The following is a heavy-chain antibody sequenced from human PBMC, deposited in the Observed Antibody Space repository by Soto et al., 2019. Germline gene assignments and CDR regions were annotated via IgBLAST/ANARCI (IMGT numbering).Heavy chain of an antibody. Sequence: EVYLVEAGGGVVRPGGSLRLSCAASGFGFDEYGMSWVRQGPGKGLEWVSTINRHGDSTAYADSVKGRFTISRDNAKNSLYLQMNGLRAEDTAFYYCARDHRWGYQYGDYGDSWGQGTLVTASS. CDR1: GFGFDEYG. J-gene: IGHJ4*02. V-gene: IGHV3-20*04. CDR3: ARDHRWGYQYGDYGDS. CDR2: INRHGDST. D-gene: IGHD4-17*01.